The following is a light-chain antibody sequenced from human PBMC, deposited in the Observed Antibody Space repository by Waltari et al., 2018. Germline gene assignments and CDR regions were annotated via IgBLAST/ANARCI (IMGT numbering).Light chain of an antibody. Sequence: IQMTHSPSSLSASVGDRVTITCRASLTISSYVTYYHQKSGKAHTLLIYSASSLQSAAPSRFSGSGSGTDFTFNISSLQPEDFATYYCQQSDSTLWTFGHDTTVEIK. CDR2: SAS. CDR3: QQSDSTLWT. J-gene: IGKJ1*01. CDR1: LTISSY. V-gene: IGKV1-39*01.